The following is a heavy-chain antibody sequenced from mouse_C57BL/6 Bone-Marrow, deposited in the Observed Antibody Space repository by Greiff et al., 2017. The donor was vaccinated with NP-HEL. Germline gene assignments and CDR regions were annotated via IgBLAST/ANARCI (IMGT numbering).Heavy chain of an antibody. CDR2: IDPEDGET. CDR3: ARREGLLLYFDY. V-gene: IGHV14-2*01. CDR1: GFNIKDYY. D-gene: IGHD1-1*01. Sequence: VHVKQSGAELVKPGASVKLSCTASGFNIKDYYMHWVKQRTEQGLEWIGRIDPEDGETKYAPKFQGKATRTADTSSNTAYLQLSSLTSEDTAVYYCARREGLLLYFDYWGQGTTLTVSS. J-gene: IGHJ2*01.